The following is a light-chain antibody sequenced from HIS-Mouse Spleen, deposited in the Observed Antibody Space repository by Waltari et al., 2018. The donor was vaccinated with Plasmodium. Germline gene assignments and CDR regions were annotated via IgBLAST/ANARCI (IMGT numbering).Light chain of an antibody. V-gene: IGLV3-10*01. CDR3: YSTDSSGNHRV. CDR1: ALPKKY. Sequence: SYELTQPPSVSVSPGQTARITCSGDALPKKYAYWYKQKSGQAPVLVIYEDSKRPSGLPARFSGSSPGTMATLTISGAQVEDEADYYCYSTDSSGNHRVFGGGTKLTVL. CDR2: EDS. J-gene: IGLJ3*02.